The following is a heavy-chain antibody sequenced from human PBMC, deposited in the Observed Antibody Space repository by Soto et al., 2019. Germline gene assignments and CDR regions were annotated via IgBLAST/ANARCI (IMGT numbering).Heavy chain of an antibody. CDR2: ISGSSGST. Sequence: GGSLRLSCAASGFTFSSYAMSWVRQAPGKGLEWVSAISGSSGSTYYADSVKGRFTISRDNSKNTLYLQMNSLRAEDTAVYYCAKPDYYDSSGYFNYFDYWGQGTLVTVSS. CDR1: GFTFSSYA. CDR3: AKPDYYDSSGYFNYFDY. J-gene: IGHJ4*02. V-gene: IGHV3-23*01. D-gene: IGHD3-22*01.